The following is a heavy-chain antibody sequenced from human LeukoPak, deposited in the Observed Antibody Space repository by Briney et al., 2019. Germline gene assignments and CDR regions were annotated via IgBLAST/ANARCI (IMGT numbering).Heavy chain of an antibody. Sequence: GGSLRLSCAVSGFTFSSYWMNWVRQAPGKGLEWVASIRQDGGEKPYVDSVKGRFTIYRDNTKNSLYLQMSSLRAEDTAVYYCARDGTAAGLYFDLWGQGTLVTVSS. CDR1: GFTFSSYW. D-gene: IGHD6-13*01. J-gene: IGHJ4*02. V-gene: IGHV3-7*01. CDR3: ARDGTAAGLYFDL. CDR2: IRQDGGEK.